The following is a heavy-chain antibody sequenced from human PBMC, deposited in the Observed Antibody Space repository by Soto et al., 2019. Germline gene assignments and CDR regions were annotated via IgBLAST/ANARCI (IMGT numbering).Heavy chain of an antibody. CDR2: MNPHSGNT. J-gene: IGHJ4*02. CDR1: GYTFTSYD. V-gene: IGHV1-8*01. Sequence: QVQLVQSGAEVKKPGASVKVSCKASGYTFTSYDINWVRQASGQGLEWMGWMNPHSGNTGYAQKFQGRITMTRNTSISTAYMELSSLISGYTAVYHCARVPLFFGEPYFDYWGQGMQVTVSS. CDR3: ARVPLFFGEPYFDY. D-gene: IGHD3-10*01.